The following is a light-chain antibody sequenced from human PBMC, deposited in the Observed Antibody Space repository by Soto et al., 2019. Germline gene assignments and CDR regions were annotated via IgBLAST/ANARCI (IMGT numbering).Light chain of an antibody. J-gene: IGKJ5*01. CDR2: DDS. CDR3: QQYNTYPT. V-gene: IGKV1-5*01. CDR1: QSISSW. Sequence: DIQMTQSPSTLCASVGHRVTITCRASQSISSWLAWYQQKPGKAPKALIYDDSTLRSGVPSRFSGGGSGTEFTLTISSLQPDDFATYYCQQYNTYPTFGPGTRLDIK.